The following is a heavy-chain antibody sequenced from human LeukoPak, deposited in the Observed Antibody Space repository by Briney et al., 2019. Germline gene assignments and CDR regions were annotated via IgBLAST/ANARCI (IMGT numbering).Heavy chain of an antibody. D-gene: IGHD3-22*01. CDR3: ARRGDYYDSSGYYYGY. Sequence: SVKVSCKASGGTFSSYAISWVRQAPGQGLEWMGGIIPIFGTANYAQKFQGRVTITADESTSTAYMELSSLRSEDTAVYYCARRGDYYDSSGYYYGYWGQGTLVTVSS. CDR1: GGTFSSYA. J-gene: IGHJ4*02. CDR2: IIPIFGTA. V-gene: IGHV1-69*01.